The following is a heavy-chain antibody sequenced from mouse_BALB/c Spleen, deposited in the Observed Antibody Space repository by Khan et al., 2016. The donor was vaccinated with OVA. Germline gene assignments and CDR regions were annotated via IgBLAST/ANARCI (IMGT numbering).Heavy chain of an antibody. CDR2: INSNTGET. CDR1: GYTFTNYG. J-gene: IGHJ4*01. Sequence: QIQLVQSGPELKKPGETVKISCKASGYTFTNYGMNWVKQAPGKGLKWMGWINSNTGETTYADDFKGRFAFSLETSASTAYLQIKSLKTEDTAAYFSVRGGRRAMDYWGQGTSVTVSS. D-gene: IGHD3-3*01. V-gene: IGHV9-3-1*01. CDR3: VRGGRRAMDY.